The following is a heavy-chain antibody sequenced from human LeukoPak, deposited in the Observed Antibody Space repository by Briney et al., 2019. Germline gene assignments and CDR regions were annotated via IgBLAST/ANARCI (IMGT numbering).Heavy chain of an antibody. D-gene: IGHD5-24*01. CDR3: ARANFRDGYNTYYFDY. Sequence: SETLSLTCTVSGGSISSYYWSWIRQPAGKGLEWIGRIYTSGSTNYNPSLKSRVTISVDTSKNQFSLKLSSVTAADTAVYYCARANFRDGYNTYYFDYWGQGTLVTVSS. V-gene: IGHV4-4*07. CDR1: GGSISSYY. J-gene: IGHJ4*02. CDR2: IYTSGST.